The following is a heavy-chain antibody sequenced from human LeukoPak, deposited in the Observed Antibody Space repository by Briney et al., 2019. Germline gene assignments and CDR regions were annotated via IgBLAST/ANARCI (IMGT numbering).Heavy chain of an antibody. D-gene: IGHD3-10*01. CDR2: IRYDGSNK. CDR3: VKGGSRGTYFFDY. V-gene: IGHV3-30*02. Sequence: GGSLRLSCAASGFTLSSYGMHWVRQAPGKGLEWVTFIRYDGSNKYYADSVRGRFTISRDNSKDTLFLQMNSLRAEDTALYYCVKGGSRGTYFFDYWGQGTLVTVSS. CDR1: GFTLSSYG. J-gene: IGHJ4*02.